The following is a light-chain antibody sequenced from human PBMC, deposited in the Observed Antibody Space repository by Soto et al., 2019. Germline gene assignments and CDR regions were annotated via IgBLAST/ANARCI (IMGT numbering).Light chain of an antibody. V-gene: IGKV2-30*01. CDR2: KVS. Sequence: DVVMTQSPLSLPVTLGQPASISCRASRSLIYTDGNTYLNWFHQRPGQSPRRLFSKVSNRDSGVPDRFSGSGSGTDFTLKISRVEADDVGLYYCMQGTHWPYTVVQGTKLEIK. J-gene: IGKJ2*01. CDR3: MQGTHWPYT. CDR1: RSLIYTDGNTY.